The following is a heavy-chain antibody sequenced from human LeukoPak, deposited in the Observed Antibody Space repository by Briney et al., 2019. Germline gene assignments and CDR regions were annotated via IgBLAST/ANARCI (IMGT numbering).Heavy chain of an antibody. D-gene: IGHD3-10*01. V-gene: IGHV3-23*01. CDR2: ISVSGNKT. Sequence: GGSLRLSCAASGFTFSHFAMSWVRQAPGKGLHWVSTISVSGNKTYDADSVKGRFTISRDNSKNTLYLQMTGLRADDTAVYYCAKLKGVGIAPFDDWGQGTLVTVSS. CDR3: AKLKGVGIAPFDD. J-gene: IGHJ4*02. CDR1: GFTFSHFA.